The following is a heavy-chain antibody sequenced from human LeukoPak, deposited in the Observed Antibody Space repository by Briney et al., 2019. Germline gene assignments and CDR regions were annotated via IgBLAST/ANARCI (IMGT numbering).Heavy chain of an antibody. Sequence: PGGSLRLSCTASGFSFISYNINWVRQAPGKGLEWVSYISSSIAIYYADSVKCRFTISRDNAKNSLYLQMNSLRAEDTAVYYCAREHRTAKGNYLDYWGQGTLVTVSS. CDR2: ISSSIAI. J-gene: IGHJ4*02. CDR1: GFSFISYN. D-gene: IGHD2-21*02. CDR3: AREHRTAKGNYLDY. V-gene: IGHV3-48*01.